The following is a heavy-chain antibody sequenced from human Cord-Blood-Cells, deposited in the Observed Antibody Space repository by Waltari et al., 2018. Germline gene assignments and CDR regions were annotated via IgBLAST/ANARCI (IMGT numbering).Heavy chain of an antibody. CDR3: ARDSAIMGT. J-gene: IGHJ5*02. Sequence: EVQLVESGGGLVKPGGSLRLSCAASGFTFSSYSMNWVRQAPGKGLEWVSSISSSSSYIYYEDSVKGRFTISRDNAKNALYLQMNSLRAEDTAVYYCARDSAIMGTWGQGTLVTVSS. V-gene: IGHV3-21*01. CDR2: ISSSSSYI. CDR1: GFTFSSYS. D-gene: IGHD2-8*01.